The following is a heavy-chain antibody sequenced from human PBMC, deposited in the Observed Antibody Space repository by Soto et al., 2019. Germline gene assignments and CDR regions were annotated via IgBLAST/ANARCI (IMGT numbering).Heavy chain of an antibody. CDR1: GYTLTELS. D-gene: IGHD6-13*01. J-gene: IGHJ6*02. Sequence: ASVKVSCKVSGYTLTELSMHWVRQALGKGLGGMGGFNPENGETIYAQKFQGRVTMTEDTSTDTAYMELSSLRSEDTSVYYCATGSSWDRYYYYGMDVWGQGTTVTVSS. CDR2: FNPENGET. CDR3: ATGSSWDRYYYYGMDV. V-gene: IGHV1-24*01.